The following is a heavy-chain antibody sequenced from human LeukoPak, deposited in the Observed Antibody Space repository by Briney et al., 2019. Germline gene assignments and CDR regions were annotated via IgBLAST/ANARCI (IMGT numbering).Heavy chain of an antibody. CDR1: GFTFSSYA. D-gene: IGHD3-10*01. V-gene: IGHV3-30*02. CDR2: IRYDGSNK. J-gene: IGHJ4*02. Sequence: PGGSLRLSCAASGFTFSSYAINWVRQAPGKGLEWVAFIRYDGSNKYYADSVKGRFTISRDNSKNTLYLQMNSLRAEDTAVYYCAKDPRSYGSGSYYTRYFDYCGQGTLVTVSS. CDR3: AKDPRSYGSGSYYTRYFDY.